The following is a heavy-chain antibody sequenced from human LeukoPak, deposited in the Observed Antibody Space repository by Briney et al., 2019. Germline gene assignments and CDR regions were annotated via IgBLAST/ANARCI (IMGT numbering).Heavy chain of an antibody. CDR2: MNPNSGNT. CDR1: GYTFTSYD. CDR3: ARSTMVRGVIIRAYYYYGMDV. J-gene: IGHJ6*02. V-gene: IGHV1-8*01. Sequence: ASVKVSCKASGYTFTSYDINWVRQATGQGLEWMGWMNPNSGNTGYAQKFQGRVTMTRNTSISTAYMELSSLRSEDTAVYYCARSTMVRGVIIRAYYYYGMDVWAKGPRSPSP. D-gene: IGHD3-10*01.